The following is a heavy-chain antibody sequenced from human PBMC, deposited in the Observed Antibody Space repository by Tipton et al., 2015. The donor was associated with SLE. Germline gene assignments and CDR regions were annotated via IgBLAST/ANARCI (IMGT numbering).Heavy chain of an antibody. CDR2: ISHDGNNK. CDR3: ARDLREYTSGTLDY. Sequence: SLRLSCAASGFTFNTSAMHWVRQAPGKGLEWVAVISHDGNNKYYADSVKGRFTISRDNSKETLYLQMHSLRVADTAVYYCARDLREYTSGTLDYRGQGNLVTVSS. D-gene: IGHD5-18*01. V-gene: IGHV3-30*04. J-gene: IGHJ4*02. CDR1: GFTFNTSA.